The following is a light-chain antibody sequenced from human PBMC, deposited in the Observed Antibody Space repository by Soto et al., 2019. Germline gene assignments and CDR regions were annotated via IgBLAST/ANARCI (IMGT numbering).Light chain of an antibody. CDR2: DVR. CDR3: SSYTRSSTLYV. CDR1: SSDVGGYNY. J-gene: IGLJ1*01. Sequence: QSALTQPASVSGSPGQSITISCTGTSSDVGGYNYVSWYQQHPGKAPKLMIYDVRNRPSGVSNRCSGSKSGNTASLTISWLQAEDEADYYCSSYTRSSTLYVFATGTKVTVL. V-gene: IGLV2-14*01.